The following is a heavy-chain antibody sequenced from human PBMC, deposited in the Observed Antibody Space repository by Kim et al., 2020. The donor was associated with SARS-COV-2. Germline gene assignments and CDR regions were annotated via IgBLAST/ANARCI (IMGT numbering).Heavy chain of an antibody. Sequence: SETLSLTCAVYGGSFSGYYWSWIRQPPGKGLEWIGEINHSGSTNYNPSLKSRVTISVDTSKNQFSLKLSSVTAADTAVYYCARGLTTGKSKGWFDPRGQGTLVTVSS. CDR2: INHSGST. CDR1: GGSFSGYY. CDR3: ARGLTTGKSKGWFDP. V-gene: IGHV4-34*01. D-gene: IGHD1-1*01. J-gene: IGHJ5*02.